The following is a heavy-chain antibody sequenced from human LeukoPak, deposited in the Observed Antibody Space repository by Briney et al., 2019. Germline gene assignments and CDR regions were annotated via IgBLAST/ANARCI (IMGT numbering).Heavy chain of an antibody. CDR2: IGHSGGST. Sequence: PGGSPRLSCAASGFIFSSYAMSWVRQAPGKGLEWVSAIGHSGGSTYYADSVKGRFTISRDNSKNTLYLQMNSLRAEDTAVYYCAKGRGYCTGGSCYSDYWGQGTLVTVSS. CDR3: AKGRGYCTGGSCYSDY. J-gene: IGHJ4*02. CDR1: GFIFSSYA. V-gene: IGHV3-23*01. D-gene: IGHD2-15*01.